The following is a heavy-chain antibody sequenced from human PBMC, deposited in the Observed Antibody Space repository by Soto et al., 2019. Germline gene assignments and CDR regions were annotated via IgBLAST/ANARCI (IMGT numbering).Heavy chain of an antibody. CDR2: IYHSGKT. Sequence: LTCTVSGASIGGSSSSWGWIRQPPGKGLEWIANIYHSGKTHYNPSLKSRLTISVDTSKNHFPLKLTSVTAADTAVYYCARGVVPDVWGQGTTVTVSS. CDR3: ARGVVPDV. CDR1: GASIGGSSSS. J-gene: IGHJ6*02. V-gene: IGHV4-39*02. D-gene: IGHD6-6*01.